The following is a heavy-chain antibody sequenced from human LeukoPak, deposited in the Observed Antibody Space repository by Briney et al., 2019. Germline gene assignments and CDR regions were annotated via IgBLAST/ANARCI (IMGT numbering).Heavy chain of an antibody. V-gene: IGHV1-18*01. CDR1: GYTFTSYG. CDR2: ISAYNGNT. CDR3: ARATYCYGSGSHYGMDV. Sequence: GASVKVSCKASGYTFTSYGISWVRQAPGQGLEWMGWISAYNGNTNYAQKLQGRVTMTTDTSTSTAYMELRSLRSDDTAVYYCARATYCYGSGSHYGMDVWGQGTTVTVSS. J-gene: IGHJ6*02. D-gene: IGHD3-10*01.